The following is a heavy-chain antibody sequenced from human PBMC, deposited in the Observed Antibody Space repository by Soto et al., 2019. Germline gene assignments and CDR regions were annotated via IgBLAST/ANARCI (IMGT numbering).Heavy chain of an antibody. Sequence: QVQLQESGPGLVKPSETLSLTCTVSGGSISSYYWHWIRQPPGKGLEWIGYIYYSGRTNYNSSLKSRVTISIDTSNKQFSLRLTSVTAADTAVYYCAREIVGAATWFDPWGQGNLVTVAS. CDR3: AREIVGAATWFDP. J-gene: IGHJ5*02. V-gene: IGHV4-59*01. CDR2: IYYSGRT. D-gene: IGHD1-26*01. CDR1: GGSISSYY.